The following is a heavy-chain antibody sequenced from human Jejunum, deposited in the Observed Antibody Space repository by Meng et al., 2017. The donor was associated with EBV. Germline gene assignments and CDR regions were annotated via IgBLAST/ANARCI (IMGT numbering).Heavy chain of an antibody. Sequence: GELVGSGGGLVQPGGSLRLSCAASGFSFSDHYMDWVRQAPGKGLEWVGRSRNKDNSYTTEYAASVKGRFSIARDDSKNSVNLQMNSLKSEDTAVYYCARYSRTWFGSDYWGQGTLVTVSS. CDR1: GFSFSDHY. J-gene: IGHJ4*02. V-gene: IGHV3-72*01. D-gene: IGHD6-13*01. CDR2: SRNKDNSYTT. CDR3: ARYSRTWFGSDY.